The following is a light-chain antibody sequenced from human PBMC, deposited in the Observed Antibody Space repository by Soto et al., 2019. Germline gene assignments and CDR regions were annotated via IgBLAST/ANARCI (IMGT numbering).Light chain of an antibody. Sequence: ESVLTQSPGTLSLSPGERATLSCRASQSVSNSYFAWYQQKPGQAPRLLIYGISTRATGIPDRFSGSGSGTDFTLTISRLEPEDFLVYYCQQYSTIPHTFGQGTKLEV. J-gene: IGKJ2*01. V-gene: IGKV3-20*01. CDR2: GIS. CDR3: QQYSTIPHT. CDR1: QSVSNSY.